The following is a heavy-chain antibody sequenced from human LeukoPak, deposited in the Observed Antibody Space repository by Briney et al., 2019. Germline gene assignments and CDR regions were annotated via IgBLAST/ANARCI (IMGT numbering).Heavy chain of an antibody. CDR2: IYYSGST. D-gene: IGHD4-17*01. Sequence: SETLSLTCTVSGGSISSGGYYWSWIRQHPGKGLEWIGYIYYSGSTYYNPSLKSRVTISVDTSKNQFSLKLSSVTAADTAVYYCARETLQKHDYGDQYYFDYWGQGTLVTYSS. CDR1: GGSISSGGYY. V-gene: IGHV4-31*03. J-gene: IGHJ4*02. CDR3: ARETLQKHDYGDQYYFDY.